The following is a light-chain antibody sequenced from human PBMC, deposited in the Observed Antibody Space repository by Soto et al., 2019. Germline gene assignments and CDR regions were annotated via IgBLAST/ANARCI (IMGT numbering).Light chain of an antibody. Sequence: QSALTQPASVSGSPGQSITVSCTGTSSDVGGYNYVSWYQQHPGKAPRLLIYDVTNQPSGVSNRFSGSKSGNTASLTISGLQAEDEADYYCSSYRRGSTYVFGTGTKVTVL. V-gene: IGLV2-14*03. CDR2: DVT. CDR1: SSDVGGYNY. J-gene: IGLJ1*01. CDR3: SSYRRGSTYV.